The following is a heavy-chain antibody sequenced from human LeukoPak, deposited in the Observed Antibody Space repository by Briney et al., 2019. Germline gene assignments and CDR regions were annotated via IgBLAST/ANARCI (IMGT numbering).Heavy chain of an antibody. D-gene: IGHD3-10*01. CDR3: ARTLWFGRAYYGMDV. V-gene: IGHV1-69*13. CDR1: GGTFSSYA. CDR2: IIPIFGTA. Sequence: SVKVSCKASGGTFSSYAISWVRQAPGQGPEWMGGIIPIFGTANYAQKFQGRVTITADESTSTAYMELSSLRSEDTAVYYCARTLWFGRAYYGMDVWGKGTTVTVSS. J-gene: IGHJ6*04.